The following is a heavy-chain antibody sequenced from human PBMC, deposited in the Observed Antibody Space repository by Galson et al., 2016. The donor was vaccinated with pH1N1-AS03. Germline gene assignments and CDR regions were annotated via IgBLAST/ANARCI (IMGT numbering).Heavy chain of an antibody. Sequence: SLRLSCAASGFTFSSYAMSWVRQAPGKGLEWVSSIGGSGAGAYYADSVKGRFTISRDNSMDTLDLQMSSLRDEDTAVYYCVKEGLAAATFDDWGQGTLVIVSS. CDR3: VKEGLAAATFDD. CDR2: IGGSGAGA. CDR1: GFTFSSYA. V-gene: IGHV3-23*01. J-gene: IGHJ4*02. D-gene: IGHD6-13*01.